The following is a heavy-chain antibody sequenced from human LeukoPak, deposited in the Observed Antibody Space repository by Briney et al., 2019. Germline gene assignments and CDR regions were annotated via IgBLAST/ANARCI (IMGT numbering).Heavy chain of an antibody. D-gene: IGHD2-2*01. CDR3: AKGLGYCSSTSCSPFWGMDV. Sequence: PGGSLRLSCAASGLTFSSYGMHWVRQAPGKGLEWVAFIRYDGSNKYYADSVKGRFTISRDNSKNTLYLQMNSLRAEGTAVYYCAKGLGYCSSTSCSPFWGMDVWGQGTTVTVSS. CDR1: GLTFSSYG. CDR2: IRYDGSNK. J-gene: IGHJ6*02. V-gene: IGHV3-30*02.